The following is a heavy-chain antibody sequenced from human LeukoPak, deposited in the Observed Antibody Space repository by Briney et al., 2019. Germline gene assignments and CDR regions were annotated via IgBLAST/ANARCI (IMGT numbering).Heavy chain of an antibody. D-gene: IGHD6-13*01. CDR2: VYNSGTT. J-gene: IGHJ5*02. V-gene: IGHV4-4*08. Sequence: SETLSLTCTVSSGSISNYYCSWIRQPPGKGLEWIGYVYNSGTTNYNPSLKSRVTISVDTSKNQFSLKLSSVTAADTAVYYCARDLGYSSSPNWFDPWGQGTLVTVSS. CDR1: SGSISNYY. CDR3: ARDLGYSSSPNWFDP.